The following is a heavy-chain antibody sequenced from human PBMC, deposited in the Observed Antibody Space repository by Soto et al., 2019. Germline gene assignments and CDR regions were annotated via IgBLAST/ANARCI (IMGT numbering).Heavy chain of an antibody. J-gene: IGHJ3*02. CDR3: ARDMYGGWPTGDAFDI. CDR1: GYTFTSYV. CDR2: ISAYNGNT. D-gene: IGHD3-10*02. V-gene: IGHV1-18*01. Sequence: QVQLVQSGAEVKKPGASVKVSCKASGYTFTSYVISWLRKAPGQGLEWMGWISAYNGNTNYAQKLQGRVTMTTDTSTSTAYMELRSLRSDDTAVYYCARDMYGGWPTGDAFDIWGQGTMVTVSS.